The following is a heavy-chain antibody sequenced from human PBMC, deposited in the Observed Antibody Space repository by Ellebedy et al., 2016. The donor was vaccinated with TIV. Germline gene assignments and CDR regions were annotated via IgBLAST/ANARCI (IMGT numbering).Heavy chain of an antibody. Sequence: MPSETLSLTCAVYGGSFSGYYWSWIRKPQGKGLVWIGEINHSGSTNYNPSLKSRVTISVDTSKNQFSLKLSSVTAADTAVYYCASGLQMYRPPFGYWGQGTLVTVSS. CDR2: INHSGST. D-gene: IGHD1-1*01. CDR3: ASGLQMYRPPFGY. J-gene: IGHJ4*02. CDR1: GGSFSGYY. V-gene: IGHV4-34*01.